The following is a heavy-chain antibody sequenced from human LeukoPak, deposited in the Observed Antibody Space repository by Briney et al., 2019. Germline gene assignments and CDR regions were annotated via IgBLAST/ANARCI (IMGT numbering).Heavy chain of an antibody. D-gene: IGHD3-16*02. Sequence: PSETLSLTCAVYGGSFSGYYWSWIRQPPGKGLEWIEEINHSGSTNYNSSLKSRVTISVDTSKNQFSLKLSSVTAADTAVYYCARGYPNNFDYWGQGTLVTVSS. CDR3: ARGYPNNFDY. CDR1: GGSFSGYY. CDR2: INHSGST. J-gene: IGHJ4*02. V-gene: IGHV4-34*01.